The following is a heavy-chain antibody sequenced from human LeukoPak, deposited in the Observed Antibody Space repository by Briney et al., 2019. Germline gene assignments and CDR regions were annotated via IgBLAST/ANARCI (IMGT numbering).Heavy chain of an antibody. CDR2: IKQDGSKQ. CDR1: GFSLSSYW. Sequence: GGSLRLSCAVSGFSLSSYWMTWLRQAPGKGLEWVANIKQDGSKQSYVDSVEGRFTISRDNARNTLYLQINTLRAEDTAVYYCARDLSPRGLDSVWYDAFDIWGQGTRVIVSS. D-gene: IGHD3-16*01. V-gene: IGHV3-7*04. CDR3: ARDLSPRGLDSVWYDAFDI. J-gene: IGHJ3*02.